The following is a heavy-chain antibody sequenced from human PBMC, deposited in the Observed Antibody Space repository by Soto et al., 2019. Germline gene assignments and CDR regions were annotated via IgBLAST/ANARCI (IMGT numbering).Heavy chain of an antibody. D-gene: IGHD3-3*01. CDR2: IYYSGST. Sequence: PSETLSLTCTVSGGSISSYYWSWIRQPPGKGLEWIGYIYYSGSTNYNPSLKSRVTISVDTSKNQFSLKLSSVTAADTAVYYCARQPLFHYGFWSGPSLDYYYYMDVWGKGTTVTVPS. V-gene: IGHV4-59*08. J-gene: IGHJ6*03. CDR1: GGSISSYY. CDR3: ARQPLFHYGFWSGPSLDYYYYMDV.